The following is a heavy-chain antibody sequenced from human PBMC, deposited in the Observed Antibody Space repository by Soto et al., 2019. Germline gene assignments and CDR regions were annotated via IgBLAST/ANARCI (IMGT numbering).Heavy chain of an antibody. D-gene: IGHD6-19*01. CDR3: ARLVAYSSGWYVDY. CDR2: IIHSLGIA. CDR1: GGTFSSYT. Sequence: QVQLVQSGAEVKKPGSSVKVSCKASGGTFSSYTISWVRQAPGQGLEWMGMIIHSLGIANYAQKFQGRVTITAHKSTSKAYMELSSLRTEDTAVYYCARLVAYSSGWYVDYWGQETLVTV. J-gene: IGHJ4*02. V-gene: IGHV1-69*02.